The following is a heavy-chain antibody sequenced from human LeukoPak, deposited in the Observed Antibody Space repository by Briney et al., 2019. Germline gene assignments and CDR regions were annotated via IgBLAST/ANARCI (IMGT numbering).Heavy chain of an antibody. CDR1: GFTFSNYA. Sequence: GGSLRLSCAASGFTFSNYAMSWVRQAPGKGLEWVSSISSSGGGTYYADSVKGRFTISRDNSKNTLSLQMNSLKAEDTAVYYRAKINSGSYTDYWGQGTLVTVSS. D-gene: IGHD1-26*01. CDR2: ISSSGGGT. J-gene: IGHJ4*02. V-gene: IGHV3-23*01. CDR3: AKINSGSYTDY.